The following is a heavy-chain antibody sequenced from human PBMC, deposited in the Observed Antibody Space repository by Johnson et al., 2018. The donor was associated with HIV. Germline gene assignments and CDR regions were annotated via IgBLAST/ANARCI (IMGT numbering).Heavy chain of an antibody. CDR3: ASDWGSRHAFDI. CDR1: GITFSSYA. D-gene: IGHD7-27*01. Sequence: QVQLVESGGGVVQPGRSLRLSCAASGITFSSYAMHWVRQAPGKGLEWVAVISYDGSNKYYADSVKGRFTISRDNSKNTLYLQMNSLRAEDTAVYYCASDWGSRHAFDIWGQGTMVTVSS. J-gene: IGHJ3*02. CDR2: ISYDGSNK. V-gene: IGHV3-30*04.